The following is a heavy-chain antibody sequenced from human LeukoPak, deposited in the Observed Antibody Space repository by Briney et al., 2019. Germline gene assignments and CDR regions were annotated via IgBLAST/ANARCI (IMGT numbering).Heavy chain of an antibody. CDR3: ARERYGSGSSLVFDY. D-gene: IGHD3-10*01. Sequence: ASVKVSCKASGGTVGSYAISWVRQAPGQGLEWMGGIIPIFGTANYAQKFQGRVTITTDESTSTAYMELSSLRSEDTAVYYCARERYGSGSSLVFDYWGQGTLVTVSS. V-gene: IGHV1-69*05. CDR2: IIPIFGTA. J-gene: IGHJ4*02. CDR1: GGTVGSYA.